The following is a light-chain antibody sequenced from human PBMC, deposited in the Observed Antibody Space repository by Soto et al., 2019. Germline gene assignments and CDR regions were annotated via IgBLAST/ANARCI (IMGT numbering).Light chain of an antibody. Sequence: EIVLTQSPGTLSLSPGERATLSCRASQSVSSSYLAWYQQKPVQAPRLLIYGTSSRATGITDRFSGSGSGTDFNLTISRLEPEDFAIYYCQQYGSSLRTFGQGTKMDIK. CDR1: QSVSSSY. J-gene: IGKJ1*01. V-gene: IGKV3-20*01. CDR2: GTS. CDR3: QQYGSSLRT.